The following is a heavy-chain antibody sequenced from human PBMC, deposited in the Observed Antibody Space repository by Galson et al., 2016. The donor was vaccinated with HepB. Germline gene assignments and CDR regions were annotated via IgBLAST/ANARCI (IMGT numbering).Heavy chain of an antibody. CDR3: ARGSIAAAGSGDWFDP. V-gene: IGHV1-46*01. Sequence: SVKVSCKASGYTFTSYYIHWVRQAPGQGLEWMGIINPSGGSTSYAQKFQGRVTMTRDTSTSTVYMELSSLRSEDTAVYYCARGSIAAAGSGDWFDPWGQGTRVTVSS. J-gene: IGHJ5*02. CDR1: GYTFTSYY. CDR2: INPSGGST. D-gene: IGHD6-13*01.